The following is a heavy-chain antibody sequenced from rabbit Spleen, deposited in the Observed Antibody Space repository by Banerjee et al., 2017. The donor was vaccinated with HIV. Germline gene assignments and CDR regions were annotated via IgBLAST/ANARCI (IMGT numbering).Heavy chain of an antibody. CDR1: GFSFSSSGY. Sequence: QSLEESGGGLVQPEGSLTLTCTASGFSFSSSGYMCWVRQAPGKGLEWIACISAGSSGRIYAANWAKGRFTISKTSSTTMTLQMTSLTAADTATYFCARDGYYGDGYADYGYATFNLWGPGTLVTVS. CDR2: ISAGSSGRI. J-gene: IGHJ4*01. D-gene: IGHD6-1*01. CDR3: ARDGYYGDGYADYGYATFNL. V-gene: IGHV1S40*01.